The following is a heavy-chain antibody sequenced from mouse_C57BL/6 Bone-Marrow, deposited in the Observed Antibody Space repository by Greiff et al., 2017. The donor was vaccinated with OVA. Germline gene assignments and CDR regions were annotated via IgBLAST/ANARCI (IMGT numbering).Heavy chain of an antibody. CDR1: GFNIKDDY. CDR3: TSGSSYTCWYFDV. J-gene: IGHJ1*03. Sequence: EVQLQQSGAELVRPGASVKLSCTASGFNIKDDYMHWVKQRPEQGLEWIGWIDPENGDTEYASKFQGKATITADTSSNTAYLQLSSLTSEDTAVYYCTSGSSYTCWYFDVWGTGTTVTVSS. CDR2: IDPENGDT. V-gene: IGHV14-4*01. D-gene: IGHD1-1*01.